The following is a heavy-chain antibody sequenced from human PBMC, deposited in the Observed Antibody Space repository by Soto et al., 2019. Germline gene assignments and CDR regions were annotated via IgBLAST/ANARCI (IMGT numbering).Heavy chain of an antibody. Sequence: QVQLQESGPGLVKPSETLSLTCTVSGGSISSYYWSWIRQPPGKGLEWIGYIYYSGSTNYNPSLRSRVTRSVDPSKNQFSLKLSSVHAADTAVYYCARTPLCSTSGYGLDPWGKGTPVTLSS. CDR3: ARTPLCSTSGYGLDP. J-gene: IGHJ5*02. CDR1: GGSISSYY. CDR2: IYYSGST. V-gene: IGHV4-59*01. D-gene: IGHD2-2*01.